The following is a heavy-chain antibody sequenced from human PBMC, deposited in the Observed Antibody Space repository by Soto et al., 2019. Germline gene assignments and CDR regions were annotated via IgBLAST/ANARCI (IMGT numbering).Heavy chain of an antibody. V-gene: IGHV3-33*01. CDR3: ARGRDSSGYYPWFDP. CDR1: GFTFSSYG. Sequence: QVQLVESGGGVVQSGRSLRLSCAASGFTFSSYGMHWVRQAPGKGLEWVAVIWYDGSNKYYADSVKGRFTISRDNSKNTLYLQMNSLRAEDTAVYYCARGRDSSGYYPWFDPWGQGTLVTVSS. CDR2: IWYDGSNK. D-gene: IGHD3-22*01. J-gene: IGHJ5*02.